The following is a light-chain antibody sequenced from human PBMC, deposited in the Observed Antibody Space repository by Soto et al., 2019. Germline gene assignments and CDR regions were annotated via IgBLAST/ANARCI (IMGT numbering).Light chain of an antibody. Sequence: EIVLTQSPATLSVAPGERATLSCRASQSVSSDLAWFQQKPGQAPRLLMYGASTRATGIPARFSGRGSGTEFTLTISSPQSEDFALYHCQQYSNWPLTFGGGTKVEIK. V-gene: IGKV3-15*01. CDR1: QSVSSD. CDR3: QQYSNWPLT. CDR2: GAS. J-gene: IGKJ4*01.